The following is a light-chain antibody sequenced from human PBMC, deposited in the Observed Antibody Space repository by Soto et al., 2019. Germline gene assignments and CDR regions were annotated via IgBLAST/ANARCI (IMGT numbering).Light chain of an antibody. CDR1: QSVRND. J-gene: IGKJ4*01. CDR2: SAS. Sequence: IVLTQSPATLSLSPGERATLSCRASQSVRNDLVWYHQKPGQAPRVLISSASNRATGIPARFSGSGSGTDFTLTISSLEPEDFAVYYCQQRTNWPPTFGGGTKVEMK. CDR3: QQRTNWPPT. V-gene: IGKV3-11*01.